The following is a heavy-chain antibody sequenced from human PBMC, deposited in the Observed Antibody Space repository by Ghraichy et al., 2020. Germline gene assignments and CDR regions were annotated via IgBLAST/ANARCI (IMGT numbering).Heavy chain of an antibody. J-gene: IGHJ6*02. CDR1: GFTFSSYA. V-gene: IGHV3-23*01. D-gene: IGHD3-3*01. CDR2: ISGSGGST. CDR3: AKDHMYYDFWSGYYTTAGMDV. Sequence: LSLTCAASGFTFSSYAMSWVRQAPGKGLEWVSAISGSGGSTYYADSVKGRFTISRDNSKNTLYLQMNSLRAEDTAVYYCAKDHMYYDFWSGYYTTAGMDVWGQGTTVTVSS.